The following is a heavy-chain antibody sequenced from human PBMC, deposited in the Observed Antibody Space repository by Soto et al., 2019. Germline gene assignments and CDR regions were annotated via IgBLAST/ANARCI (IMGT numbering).Heavy chain of an antibody. CDR2: ISGSGGST. V-gene: IGHV3-23*01. CDR1: GFTFSSYA. CDR3: AKEDIVLMVYAPLLGMDV. J-gene: IGHJ6*02. D-gene: IGHD2-8*01. Sequence: PGGSLRLSCAASGFTFSSYAMSWVRQAPGKGLEWVSAISGSGGSTYYADSVKGRFTISRDNSKNTLYLQMNSLRAEDTAVYYCAKEDIVLMVYAPLLGMDVWGQGTTVTVSS.